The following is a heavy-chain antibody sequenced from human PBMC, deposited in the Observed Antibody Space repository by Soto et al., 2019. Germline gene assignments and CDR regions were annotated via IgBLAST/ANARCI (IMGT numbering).Heavy chain of an antibody. J-gene: IGHJ4*02. V-gene: IGHV1-2*04. D-gene: IGHD2-15*01. Sequence: QVQLVQSGAEVKKPGASLKVSCKAPGYTFTGYYMHWVRQAPGQGLEGMGWINPNSGGTNYAQKFQGWVTMTRDTSISTAYMELSRLRSDDTAVYYCARTYCSGESCYFDYWGQGTLVTVSS. CDR2: INPNSGGT. CDR3: ARTYCSGESCYFDY. CDR1: GYTFTGYY.